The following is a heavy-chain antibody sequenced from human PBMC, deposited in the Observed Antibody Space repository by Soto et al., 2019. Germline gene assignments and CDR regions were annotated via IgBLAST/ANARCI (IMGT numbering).Heavy chain of an antibody. J-gene: IGHJ6*02. CDR3: ARAGPYDILTGYYNGMDV. Sequence: KPSETLSLTCTVSGGSISSGGYYWSWIRQHPGKGLEWIGYIYYSGSTYYNPSLKSRVTISVDTSKNQFSLKLSSVTAADTAVYYCARAGPYDILTGYYNGMDVWGQGTTVTVSS. CDR2: IYYSGST. D-gene: IGHD3-9*01. CDR1: GGSISSGGYY. V-gene: IGHV4-31*03.